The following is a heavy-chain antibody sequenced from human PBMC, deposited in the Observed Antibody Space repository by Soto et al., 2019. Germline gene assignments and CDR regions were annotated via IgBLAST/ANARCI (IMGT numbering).Heavy chain of an antibody. CDR1: GGSVSVYY. CDR2: IYDSGSP. CDR3: ARGVGSSPPRY. D-gene: IGHD1-26*01. Sequence: SETLSLTCTISGGSVSVYYWSWIRQPPGQALEWIGYIYDSGSPYYNPSFRSRVIISADTSKNEISLKLTSTTAADTAVYYCARGVGSSPPRYWGRGTLVTVSS. J-gene: IGHJ4*02. V-gene: IGHV4-59*02.